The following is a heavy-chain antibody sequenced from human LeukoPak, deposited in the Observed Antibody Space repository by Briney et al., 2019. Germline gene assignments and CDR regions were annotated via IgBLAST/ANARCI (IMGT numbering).Heavy chain of an antibody. J-gene: IGHJ1*01. V-gene: IGHV3-30*18. CDR1: GFTFSSYG. D-gene: IGHD2-8*01. CDR3: AKDTMVYAKSGEYFQH. Sequence: GRSLRLSCAASGFTFSSYGMHWVRQAPGKGLEWVAVISYDGSNKYYADSVKGRFTISRDNSKNTLYLQMNGLRAEDTAVYYCAKDTMVYAKSGEYFQHWGQGTLVTVSS. CDR2: ISYDGSNK.